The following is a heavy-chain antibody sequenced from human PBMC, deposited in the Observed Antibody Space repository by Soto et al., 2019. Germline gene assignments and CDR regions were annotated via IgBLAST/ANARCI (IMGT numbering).Heavy chain of an antibody. J-gene: IGHJ5*02. V-gene: IGHV4-34*01. Sequence: PSETLYLTCAVYGGSFSGYYWSWIRKPPGKGLEWIGEINDIGEINDIESTNYNPSLKSRVTISVDTSKNQFSLKLSSVTAADTAVYYCARSDWSDPWGQGTLVTVSS. CDR1: GGSFSGYY. CDR3: ARSDWSDP. CDR2: INDIGEINDIEST.